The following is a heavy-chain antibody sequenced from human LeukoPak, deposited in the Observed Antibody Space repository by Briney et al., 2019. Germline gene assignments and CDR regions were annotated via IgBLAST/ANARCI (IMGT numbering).Heavy chain of an antibody. J-gene: IGHJ4*02. Sequence: GGSLRLSCAASGLIFSSYAMNWVRQAPGKGLEWVSAISGSGGTTYYADSVKGRFTISRDNSKNTLYLQMNSLRAEDTAIYYCAKVERAVTPPYFDYWGQGTLVTVSS. V-gene: IGHV3-23*01. D-gene: IGHD4-11*01. CDR2: ISGSGGTT. CDR3: AKVERAVTPPYFDY. CDR1: GLIFSSYA.